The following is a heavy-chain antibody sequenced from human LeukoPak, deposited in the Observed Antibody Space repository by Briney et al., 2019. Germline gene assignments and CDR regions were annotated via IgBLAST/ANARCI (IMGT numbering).Heavy chain of an antibody. CDR3: ASGIPPVY. D-gene: IGHD1-14*01. V-gene: IGHV3-21*01. Sequence: GGSLRLSCAASGFIFSRYNMHWVRQAAGKGLEWVSSISSSSSYIYHADSVKGRFTISRDNAKNSLYLQMNSLRAEDTAVYYCASGIPPVYWGQGTLVTVSS. CDR2: ISSSSSYI. J-gene: IGHJ4*02. CDR1: GFIFSRYN.